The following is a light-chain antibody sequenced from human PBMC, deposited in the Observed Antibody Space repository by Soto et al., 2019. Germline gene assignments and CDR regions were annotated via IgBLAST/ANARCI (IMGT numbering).Light chain of an antibody. Sequence: EIVMTQSPATLSVSPGERATLSCRASQSVSSNLAWYQQKPGQAPRLLIYDASSRATGIPDRFSGGGSGTDFTLTISRLEPEDFAVYYCQQFSSYPLTFGRGTKVDIK. CDR2: DAS. CDR1: QSVSSN. J-gene: IGKJ4*01. CDR3: QQFSSYPLT. V-gene: IGKV3-20*01.